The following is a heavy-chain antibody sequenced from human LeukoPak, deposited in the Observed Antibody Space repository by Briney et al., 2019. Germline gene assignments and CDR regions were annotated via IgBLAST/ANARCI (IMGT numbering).Heavy chain of an antibody. J-gene: IGHJ5*02. D-gene: IGHD3-10*01. V-gene: IGHV4-4*07. CDR2: IYGTGTI. Sequence: SETLSLTCTVSGGSISSYYWSWIRQPARKGLEWIGRIYGTGTITYNPSLQSRVTMSVDTSKNEFSLKMSSVTAADTAVYYCTRDSGTTGEVKFDPWGQGTLVAVSS. CDR3: TRDSGTTGEVKFDP. CDR1: GGSISSYY.